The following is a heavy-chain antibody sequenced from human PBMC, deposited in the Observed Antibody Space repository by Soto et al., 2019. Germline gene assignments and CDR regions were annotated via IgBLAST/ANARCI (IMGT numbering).Heavy chain of an antibody. CDR2: INQDGSER. J-gene: IGHJ4*02. Sequence: VQLVESGGGLVQPGGSLRLPCAASGFTFSTYWMTWVRQPPGKGLEWVASINQDGSERYYVDSVRGRFTISRDNAKNSLCLQMNSLRAEDTAVYYCVCGGNFFVYWGQGTLVTVSP. CDR3: VCGGNFFVY. CDR1: GFTFSTYW. V-gene: IGHV3-7*01. D-gene: IGHD3-16*01.